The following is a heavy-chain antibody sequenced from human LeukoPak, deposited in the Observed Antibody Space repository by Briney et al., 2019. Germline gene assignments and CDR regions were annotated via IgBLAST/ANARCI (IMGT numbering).Heavy chain of an antibody. Sequence: GGSLRLSCAASGFTFSSYWMSWVRQAPGKGLEWVANIKQDGSEKYYVDSVKGRFTISRDNAKNSLYLQMNSPRAEDTAVYYCAKDAYYYDSTGYYDGGSFDYWGQGTLVTVSS. D-gene: IGHD3-22*01. V-gene: IGHV3-7*03. CDR1: GFTFSSYW. CDR2: IKQDGSEK. CDR3: AKDAYYYDSTGYYDGGSFDY. J-gene: IGHJ4*02.